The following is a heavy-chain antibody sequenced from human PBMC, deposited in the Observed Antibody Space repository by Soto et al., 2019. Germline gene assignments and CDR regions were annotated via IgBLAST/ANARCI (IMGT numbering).Heavy chain of an antibody. CDR2: ISYDGSNK. V-gene: IGHV3-30-3*01. J-gene: IGHJ4*02. D-gene: IGHD6-6*01. CDR3: ARDSNLKIEYSSSWGDY. CDR1: GFTFSSYA. Sequence: QVQLVESGGGVVQPGRSLRLSCAASGFTFSSYAMHWVRQAPGKGLEWVAVISYDGSNKYYADSVKGRFTISRDNSKNTLYLQMNSLRAEDTAVYYCARDSNLKIEYSSSWGDYWGQGTLVTVSS.